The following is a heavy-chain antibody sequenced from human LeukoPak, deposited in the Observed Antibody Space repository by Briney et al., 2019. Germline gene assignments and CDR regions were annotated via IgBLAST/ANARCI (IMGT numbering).Heavy chain of an antibody. D-gene: IGHD1-1*01. J-gene: IGHJ4*02. Sequence: GGSLRLSCAASGFTFSSYEMNWVRQAPGKGLEWASYISRSGSVIYYADSVKGRFTISRDNAKNSLYLQMNSLRAEDTAVYYCARGSQSTWGFFAYWGQGTRVTVSS. CDR2: ISRSGSVI. CDR3: ARGSQSTWGFFAY. CDR1: GFTFSSYE. V-gene: IGHV3-48*03.